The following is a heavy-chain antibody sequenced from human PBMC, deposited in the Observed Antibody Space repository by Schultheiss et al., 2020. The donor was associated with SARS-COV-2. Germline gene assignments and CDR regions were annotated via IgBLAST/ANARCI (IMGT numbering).Heavy chain of an antibody. J-gene: IGHJ4*02. Sequence: GGSLRLSCAASGFTVSSNYMSWVRQAPGKGLEWVSVIYSGGSTYYADSVKGRFTISRDNSKNTLYLQMNSLSAEDTAVYYCARDLNPLGPFDYWGQGTLVTVAS. D-gene: IGHD7-27*01. CDR1: GFTVSSNY. V-gene: IGHV3-66*01. CDR3: ARDLNPLGPFDY. CDR2: IYSGGST.